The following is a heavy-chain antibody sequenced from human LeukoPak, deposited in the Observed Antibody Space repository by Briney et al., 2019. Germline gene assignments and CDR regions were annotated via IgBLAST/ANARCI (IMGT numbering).Heavy chain of an antibody. CDR1: GGSINSYY. CDR3: VRSSDGNSVDT. CDR2: IKYSGTA. V-gene: IGHV4-59*01. J-gene: IGHJ4*02. D-gene: IGHD5-24*01. Sequence: SETLSLTCSVSGGSINSYYWGWVRQPPGKGLEWIGHIKYSGTANYNPSLNSRVTISIDTSKTRFSLKLTSVTAADTAVFFCVRSSDGNSVDTWGQGTLVTVSS.